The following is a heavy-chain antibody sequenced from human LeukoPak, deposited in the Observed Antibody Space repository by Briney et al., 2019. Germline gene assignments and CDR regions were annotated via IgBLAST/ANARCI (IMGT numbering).Heavy chain of an antibody. D-gene: IGHD3-9*01. J-gene: IGHJ5*02. V-gene: IGHV3-23*01. CDR2: IRGSGDNT. CDR1: GFTFSSYV. CDR3: ARDVTGYPNWFDP. Sequence: GGSLRLSCAASGFTFSSYVMSWVRQAPGKGLEWVSAIRGSGDNTYYADSVKGRFTISRDNSKNTLYLQMNNLRVEDTAVYYCARDVTGYPNWFDPWGQGTLVTVSS.